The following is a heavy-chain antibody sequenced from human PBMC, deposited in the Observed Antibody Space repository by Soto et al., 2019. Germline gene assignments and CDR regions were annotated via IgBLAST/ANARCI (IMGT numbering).Heavy chain of an antibody. V-gene: IGHV1-18*01. CDR1: GYTFTRSG. J-gene: IGHJ4*02. D-gene: IGHD2-21*02. CDR2: ISTYNGDT. Sequence: GASVKVSCKASGYTFTRSGISWVRQAPGQGLEWMGWISTYNGDTNYAQTFQGRVTMTTDTSASTAYMELSSLRSEDTAVYYCARSIVVVTALDYWGQGTLVTVSS. CDR3: ARSIVVVTALDY.